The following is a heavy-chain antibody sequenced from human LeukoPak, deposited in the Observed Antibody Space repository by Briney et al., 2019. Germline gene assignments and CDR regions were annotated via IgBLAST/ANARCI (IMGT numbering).Heavy chain of an antibody. D-gene: IGHD3-22*01. CDR1: GFTFSSYW. V-gene: IGHV3-7*01. CDR3: ARDSGKYYYDSSGSDDAFDI. Sequence: GGSLRLSCAASGFTFSSYWMTWVRQAPGKGLEWVANIREDGGDEYYVDSVKGRFTVSRDNAKNSLYLQMNSLRAEDTAVYYCARDSGKYYYDSSGSDDAFDIWGQGTMVTVSS. J-gene: IGHJ3*02. CDR2: IREDGGDE.